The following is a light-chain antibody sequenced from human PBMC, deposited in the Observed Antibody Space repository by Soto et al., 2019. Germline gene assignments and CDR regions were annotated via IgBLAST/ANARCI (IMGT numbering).Light chain of an antibody. CDR3: HQYDNWWT. CDR1: QSVSSRY. CDR2: GTS. J-gene: IGKJ1*01. Sequence: EIVLTQSPGTLSLSPGERATLSCRASQSVSSRYLAWYQQKPGQAPRLLIYGTSSRATGIPDRFSGSGSGTDFTLTINRLEPEDFAVYYCHQYDNWWTFGQGTKVDI. V-gene: IGKV3-20*01.